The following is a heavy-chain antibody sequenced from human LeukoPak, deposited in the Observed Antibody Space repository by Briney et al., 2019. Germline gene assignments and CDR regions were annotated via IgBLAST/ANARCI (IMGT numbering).Heavy chain of an antibody. CDR1: GGSFSGYY. J-gene: IGHJ3*02. CDR2: INHSGST. CDR3: ARDLRDGYNLDDAFDI. D-gene: IGHD5-24*01. V-gene: IGHV4-34*01. Sequence: SETLSLTCAVYGGSFSGYYWSWIRQPPGKGLEWIGEINHSGSTNYNPSLKSRVTISVDTSKNQFSLKLSSVTAADTAVYYCARDLRDGYNLDDAFDIWGQGTMVTVSS.